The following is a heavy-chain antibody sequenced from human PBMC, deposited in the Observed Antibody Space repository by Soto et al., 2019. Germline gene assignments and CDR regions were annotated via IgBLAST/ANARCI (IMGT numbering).Heavy chain of an antibody. Sequence: QVQLQESGPGLVKPSQTLSLTCTVSGGSISSGGYYWSWIRQHPGKGLEWIGYIYYSGSTYYNPSLTSQVNISVGTSKTQFSLKLSSVTAADTAVYYCARLIAAAGTSSYYGMDVWGQGTKVTVSS. CDR2: IYYSGST. CDR3: ARLIAAAGTSSYYGMDV. V-gene: IGHV4-31*01. D-gene: IGHD6-13*01. J-gene: IGHJ6*02. CDR1: GGSISSGGYY.